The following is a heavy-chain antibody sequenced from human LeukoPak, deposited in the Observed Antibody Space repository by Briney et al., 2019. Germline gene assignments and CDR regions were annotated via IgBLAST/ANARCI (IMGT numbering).Heavy chain of an antibody. V-gene: IGHV4-34*01. J-gene: IGHJ4*02. D-gene: IGHD5-12*01. Sequence: SETLSLTCAVYGGSFSGYYWSWIRQPPGKGLEWIGEINHSGSTNYNPSLKSRVTISIDTSKNQFSLKLSSVTAADTAVYYCARGGWGYDLSYWGQGTLVTVSS. CDR1: GGSFSGYY. CDR2: INHSGST. CDR3: ARGGWGYDLSY.